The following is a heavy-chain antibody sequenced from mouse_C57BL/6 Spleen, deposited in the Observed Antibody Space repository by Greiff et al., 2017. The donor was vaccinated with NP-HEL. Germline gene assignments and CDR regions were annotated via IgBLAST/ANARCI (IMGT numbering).Heavy chain of an antibody. CDR1: GYTFTDYY. D-gene: IGHD1-1*01. Sequence: EVQLQQSGPELVKPGASVKISCKASGYTFTDYYMNWVKQSHGKSLEWIGDINPNNGGTSYNQKFKGKATLTVDKSSSTAYMELRSLTSEDSAVYYCARFHLLLAYFDVWGTGTTVTVSS. J-gene: IGHJ1*03. CDR3: ARFHLLLAYFDV. V-gene: IGHV1-26*01. CDR2: INPNNGGT.